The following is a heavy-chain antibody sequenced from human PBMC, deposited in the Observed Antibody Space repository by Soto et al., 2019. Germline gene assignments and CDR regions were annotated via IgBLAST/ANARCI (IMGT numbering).Heavy chain of an antibody. Sequence: GGSLRLSCAASGFTFSSYWMHWVRQAPGKGLVWVSHISRDGSITSYADSVKGRFTISRDNAKNMLYLQMNSLRDEDTAVYFCARDWFSSGYYYFDYWGQGTLVTVSS. V-gene: IGHV3-74*01. CDR2: ISRDGSIT. J-gene: IGHJ4*02. CDR1: GFTFSSYW. D-gene: IGHD6-19*01. CDR3: ARDWFSSGYYYFDY.